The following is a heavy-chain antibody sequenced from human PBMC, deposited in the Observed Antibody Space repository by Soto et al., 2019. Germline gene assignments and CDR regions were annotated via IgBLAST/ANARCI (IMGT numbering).Heavy chain of an antibody. Sequence: XLVKFSCKASVYTFTSYYIHWVRQAPGQGLEWMGWINPITGGTNYAPKFQGRVTMTRDTSITTAYMELSRLRSDDTAVYYCARNYYDSSDRDYLDYSGQGTPVTVSS. D-gene: IGHD3-22*01. V-gene: IGHV1-2*02. CDR2: INPITGGT. CDR3: ARNYYDSSDRDYLDY. CDR1: VYTFTSYY. J-gene: IGHJ4*02.